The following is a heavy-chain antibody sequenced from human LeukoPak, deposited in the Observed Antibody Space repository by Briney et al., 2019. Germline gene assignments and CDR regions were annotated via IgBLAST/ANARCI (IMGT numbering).Heavy chain of an antibody. CDR2: IYTSGST. CDR3: ARDRAVPGRIDY. J-gene: IGHJ4*02. Sequence: SETLSLTRTVSGGSISTYFWTWIRQPAGKGLGWIGRIYTSGSTNYNPSLKSRVTMSVDTSKNQFSLKLSSVTAADTAVYYCARDRAVPGRIDYWGQGTLVTVSS. V-gene: IGHV4-4*07. D-gene: IGHD6-19*01. CDR1: GGSISTYF.